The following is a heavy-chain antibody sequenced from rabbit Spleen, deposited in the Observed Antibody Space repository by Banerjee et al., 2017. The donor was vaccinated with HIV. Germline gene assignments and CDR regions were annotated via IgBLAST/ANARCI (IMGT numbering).Heavy chain of an antibody. D-gene: IGHD2-1*01. CDR3: VRDRADIGGDYGPYYFDL. CDR1: GFDFSNYG. Sequence: QEQLVESGGGLVQPEGSLKLSCKASGFDFSNYGVSWVRQAPGKGLEWIGYIEPIFGNTYYANWVNGRFTISSHNAQNTLYLQLSSLTAADTATYFCVRDRADIGGDYGPYYFDLWGPGTLVTVS. J-gene: IGHJ4*01. CDR2: IEPIFGNT. V-gene: IGHV1S47*01.